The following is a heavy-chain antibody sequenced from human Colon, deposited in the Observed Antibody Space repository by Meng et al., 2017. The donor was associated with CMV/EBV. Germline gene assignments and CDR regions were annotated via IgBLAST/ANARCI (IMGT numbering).Heavy chain of an antibody. CDR3: VHRYSSSSGEVS. Sequence: QIPLQESGPTMVTPTQTLTLTCPFSGLPLTNTLNSLGWIRQSPGTALEWLALIHGDDTEQYSPSLQSRLSATRDTSKNHVVLTLTDMDPVDTATYYCVHRYSSSSGEVSWGQGTLVTVSS. D-gene: IGHD6-6*01. CDR1: GLPLTNTLNS. V-gene: IGHV2-5*02. J-gene: IGHJ5*02. CDR2: IHGDDTE.